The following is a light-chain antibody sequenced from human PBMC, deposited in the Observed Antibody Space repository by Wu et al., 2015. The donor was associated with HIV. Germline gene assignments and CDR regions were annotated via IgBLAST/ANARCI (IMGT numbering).Light chain of an antibody. CDR1: QSVTSN. V-gene: IGKV3-11*01. CDR3: QQRSNWPLLT. J-gene: IGKJ4*01. CDR2: DAS. Sequence: EIVMTQFPATLSVSPGERATLSCRASQSVTSNLAWYQQTPGQAPRLLIYDASNRATGIPARFSGSGSGTDFTLTISSLEPEDFAVYYCQQRSNWPLLTFGGGTKVEIK.